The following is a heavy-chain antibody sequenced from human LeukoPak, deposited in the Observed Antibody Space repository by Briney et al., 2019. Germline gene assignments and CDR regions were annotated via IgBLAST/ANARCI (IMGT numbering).Heavy chain of an antibody. CDR3: ARDKGPPILLWFGATTGGFDL. V-gene: IGHV3-7*01. CDR1: GFTFSSYW. J-gene: IGHJ2*01. CDR2: IKQDGSEK. D-gene: IGHD3-10*01. Sequence: GGSLRLSCAASGFTFSSYWMSWVRQAPGKRLEWVANIKQDGSEKYYVDSVKGRFTISRDNAKNSLYLQMNSLRAEDTAVYYCARDKGPPILLWFGATTGGFDLWGRGTLVTVSS.